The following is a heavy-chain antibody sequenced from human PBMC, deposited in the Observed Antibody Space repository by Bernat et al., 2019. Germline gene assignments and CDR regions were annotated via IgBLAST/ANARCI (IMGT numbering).Heavy chain of an antibody. CDR3: ARVGVAGFDP. J-gene: IGHJ5*02. CDR1: GFTVSSNY. V-gene: IGHV3-66*01. Sequence: EVRLLESGGGLVQPGGSLRLSCAASGFTVSSNYMSWVRQAPGKGLEWVSVIYTGGSTYYADSVKGRFTISRDNSNNTLYLQMNSLRAEDTAVYYCARVGVAGFDPWGQGTLVTVSS. CDR2: IYTGGST. D-gene: IGHD3-3*01.